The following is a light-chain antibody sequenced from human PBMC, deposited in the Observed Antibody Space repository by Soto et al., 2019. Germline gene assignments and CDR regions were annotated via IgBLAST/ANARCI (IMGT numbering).Light chain of an antibody. Sequence: QSARTQPASVSGSPGQSITISCTGTGSDIGYFNYVSWYQQQPGKAPKLMIYEVDNRPSGVSIRFSGSKSGSTASLTISGLQAEDEADYYCKSYAVGSTYVFGTGTKVTVL. CDR1: GSDIGYFNY. CDR3: KSYAVGSTYV. CDR2: EVD. J-gene: IGLJ1*01. V-gene: IGLV2-14*01.